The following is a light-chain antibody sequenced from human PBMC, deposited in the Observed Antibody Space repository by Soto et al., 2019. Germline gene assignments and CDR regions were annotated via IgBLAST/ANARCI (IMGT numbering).Light chain of an antibody. CDR2: EVS. J-gene: IGLJ3*02. CDR3: TSYAGSNTLV. V-gene: IGLV2-8*01. CDR1: GNDVGGFKY. Sequence: QSVLTQPPSASGSRGQSVTISCTGTGNDVGGFKYVSWYQQHPGKAPKLIIYEVSKRPSGVPDRFSGSKSGNTASLTVSGLQAEDEVDYYCTSYAGSNTLVFGGGTKLTVL.